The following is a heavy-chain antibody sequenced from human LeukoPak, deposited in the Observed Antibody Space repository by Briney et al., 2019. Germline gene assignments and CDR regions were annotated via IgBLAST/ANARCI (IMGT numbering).Heavy chain of an antibody. CDR1: GYSFTNYW. CDR3: ARQGSGYSPTYYYYMDV. CDR2: IYPGDSDT. J-gene: IGHJ6*03. V-gene: IGHV5-51*01. D-gene: IGHD5-18*01. Sequence: GESLKISCEGSGYSFTNYWIGWVRQMPEKGLEWMGIIYPGDSDTRYSPSFQGQVTISADKSISTAYLQWSSLKASDTAMYYCARQGSGYSPTYYYYMDVWGKGTTVTISS.